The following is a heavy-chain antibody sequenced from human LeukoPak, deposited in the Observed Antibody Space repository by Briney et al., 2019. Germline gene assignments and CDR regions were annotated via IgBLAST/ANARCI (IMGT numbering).Heavy chain of an antibody. CDR2: IYYSGST. Sequence: SETLSLTCTVSGGSISSYYWSWIRQPPGKGLEWIGYIYYSGSTNYNPSLKSRVTISVDTSKNQFSLKLSSVTAADTAVYYCARQYVVRGVVIKPPDYWGQGALVTVSS. CDR1: GGSISSYY. CDR3: ARQYVVRGVVIKPPDY. J-gene: IGHJ4*02. D-gene: IGHD3-10*01. V-gene: IGHV4-59*08.